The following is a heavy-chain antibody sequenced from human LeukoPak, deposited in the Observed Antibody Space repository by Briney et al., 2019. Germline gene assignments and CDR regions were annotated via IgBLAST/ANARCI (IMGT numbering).Heavy chain of an antibody. J-gene: IGHJ4*02. CDR1: GFTFSSYG. CDR3: AGDFHCSSTSCYDY. V-gene: IGHV3-33*01. Sequence: GRSLRLSCAASGFTFSSYGMHWVRQAPGKGLEWVAVIWYDGSNKYYADSVKGRFTISRDNSKNTLYLQMNSLRAEDTAVYYCAGDFHCSSTSCYDYWGQGTLVTVSS. D-gene: IGHD2-2*01. CDR2: IWYDGSNK.